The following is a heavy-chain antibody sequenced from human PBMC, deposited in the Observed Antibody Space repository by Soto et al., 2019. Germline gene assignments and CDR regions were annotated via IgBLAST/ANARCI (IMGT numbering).Heavy chain of an antibody. CDR1: GYTFTSYD. V-gene: IGHV1-8*01. CDR2: MNPNSGNT. D-gene: IGHD3-3*01. J-gene: IGHJ3*02. CDR3: ARGFYYDVWSGYYAFDI. Sequence: ASVKVSCKASGYTFTSYDINWVRQATGQGLEWMGWMNPNSGNTGYAQKFQGRVTMTRNTSISTAYMELSSLRSEDTAVYYCARGFYYDVWSGYYAFDIWGQGTMVTVSS.